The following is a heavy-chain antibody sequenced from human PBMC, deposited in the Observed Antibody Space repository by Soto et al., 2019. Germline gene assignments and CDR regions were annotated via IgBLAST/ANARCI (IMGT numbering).Heavy chain of an antibody. CDR1: GGTFISYA. CDR3: ARDRNYGGNPYYFDY. D-gene: IGHD4-17*01. J-gene: IGHJ4*02. V-gene: IGHV1-69*13. CDR2: IIPIFGTG. Sequence: VKVSFKASGGTFISYAISWVRQAPEQGLEWMGGIIPIFGTGNYAQKLQGRVTITADESTSTAYMELSSLRSEDTAVYYCARDRNYGGNPYYFDYWGQGTLVTVSS.